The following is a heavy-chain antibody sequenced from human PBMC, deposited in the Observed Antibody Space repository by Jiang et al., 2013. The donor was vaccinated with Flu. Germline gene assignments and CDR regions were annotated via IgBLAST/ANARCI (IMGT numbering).Heavy chain of an antibody. D-gene: IGHD3-22*01. J-gene: IGHJ2*01. CDR1: GFTFSSYD. CDR2: IGTAGDT. V-gene: IGHV3-13*01. CDR3: ARLNYYDSSGYRPPYWYFDL. Sequence: SCAASGFTFSSYDMHWVRQATGKGLEWVSAIGTAGDTYYPGSVKGRFTISRENAKNSLYLQMNSPRAGDTAVYYCARLNYYDSSGYRPPYWYFDLWGRGTLVTVSS.